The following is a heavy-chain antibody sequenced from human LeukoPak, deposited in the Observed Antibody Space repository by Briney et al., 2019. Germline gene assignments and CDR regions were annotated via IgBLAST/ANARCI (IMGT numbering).Heavy chain of an antibody. CDR1: GFTFSSYA. Sequence: GSLRLSCAASGFTFSSYAMSWVRQAPGKGLEWVSAISGSGGSTYYADSVKGRFTISRDNSKNTLYLQMNSLRAEDTAVYYCAKGARPSYDILTGYRYYFDYWGQGTLVTVSS. J-gene: IGHJ4*02. D-gene: IGHD3-9*01. CDR3: AKGARPSYDILTGYRYYFDY. CDR2: ISGSGGST. V-gene: IGHV3-23*01.